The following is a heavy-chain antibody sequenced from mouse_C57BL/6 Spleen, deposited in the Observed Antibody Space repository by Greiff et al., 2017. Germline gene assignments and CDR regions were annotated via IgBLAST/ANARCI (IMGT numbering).Heavy chain of an antibody. J-gene: IGHJ2*01. CDR3: ARKGLLYPLDY. V-gene: IGHV1-26*01. Sequence: VQLQQSGPELVKPGASVKISCKASGYTFTDYYMNWVKQSHGKSLEWIGDINPNNGGTSYNQKFKGKATLTVDKSSSTAYMELRSLTSEDSAVYYCARKGLLYPLDYWGQGTTLTVSS. D-gene: IGHD2-12*01. CDR2: INPNNGGT. CDR1: GYTFTDYY.